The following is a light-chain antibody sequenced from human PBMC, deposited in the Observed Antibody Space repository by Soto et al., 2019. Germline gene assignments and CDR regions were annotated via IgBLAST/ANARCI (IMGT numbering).Light chain of an antibody. CDR1: QSILYNSNNKNY. CDR2: WAS. Sequence: DIVMTQSPDSLAVSLGERATINCKSSQSILYNSNNKNYLALYQQKSGQPPKLLFYWASTRESGVPDRFGGSGSGTDFTLTISSLQAEDVAVYYCLQYYNSPYTFGQGTKLEMK. CDR3: LQYYNSPYT. J-gene: IGKJ2*01. V-gene: IGKV4-1*01.